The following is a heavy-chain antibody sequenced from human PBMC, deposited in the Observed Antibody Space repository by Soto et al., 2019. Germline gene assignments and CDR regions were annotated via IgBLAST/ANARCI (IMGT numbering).Heavy chain of an antibody. CDR3: VRDLHYDILTVHDAFDV. D-gene: IGHD3-9*01. J-gene: IGHJ3*01. CDR1: GFTLNTHG. CDR2: ISGSGGVI. Sequence: GGSLRLSGAASGFTLNTHGMSWVRQAPGRGLEWVSGISGSGGVIYYADSVKGRFTISRDNPKNTLYLQMNSLRAADTAVYYCVRDLHYDILTVHDAFDVWGQGTMVTVSS. V-gene: IGHV3-23*01.